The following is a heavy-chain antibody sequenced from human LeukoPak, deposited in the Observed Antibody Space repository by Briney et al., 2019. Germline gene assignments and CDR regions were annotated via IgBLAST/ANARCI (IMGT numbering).Heavy chain of an antibody. J-gene: IGHJ4*02. V-gene: IGHV4-59*01. Sequence: SETLSLTCTVSGGSISSYYWSWIRQPPGKGLEWIGYIYYGGSTNYNPSLKSRVTISVDTSKNQFSLKLSSVTAADTAVYYCARDSGSYFGFDYWGQGTLVTVSS. D-gene: IGHD1-26*01. CDR3: ARDSGSYFGFDY. CDR1: GGSISSYY. CDR2: IYYGGST.